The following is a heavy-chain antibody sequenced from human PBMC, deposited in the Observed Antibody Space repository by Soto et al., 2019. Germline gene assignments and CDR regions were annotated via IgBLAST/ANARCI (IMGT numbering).Heavy chain of an antibody. Sequence: QVQLVQSGAEVKKPGSSVKVSCKASGGTFSSYAISWVRQAPGQGLEWMGGIIPIFGTADYAQKFQGRVTITADDFTSTAYMELSSLRSEDTAVYYCARHLGGNHYYYGMDVWGEGTTVTVSS. D-gene: IGHD3-16*01. CDR3: ARHLGGNHYYYGMDV. CDR1: GGTFSSYA. V-gene: IGHV1-69*12. J-gene: IGHJ6*04. CDR2: IIPIFGTA.